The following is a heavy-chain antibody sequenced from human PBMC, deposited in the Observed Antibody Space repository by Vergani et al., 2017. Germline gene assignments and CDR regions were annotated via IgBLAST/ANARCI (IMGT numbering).Heavy chain of an antibody. V-gene: IGHV1-69*01. CDR3: ATAGVDTAMGYYNYYYMDV. CDR1: GGTFSSYA. D-gene: IGHD5-18*01. J-gene: IGHJ6*03. Sequence: QVQLVQSGAEVKKPGSSVKVSCKASGGTFSSYAISWVRQAPGQGLEWMGGIIPIFGTANYAQKFQGRVTITADESTSTAYMELSSLRSEDTAVYYCATAGVDTAMGYYNYYYMDVWGKGTTVTVSS. CDR2: IIPIFGTA.